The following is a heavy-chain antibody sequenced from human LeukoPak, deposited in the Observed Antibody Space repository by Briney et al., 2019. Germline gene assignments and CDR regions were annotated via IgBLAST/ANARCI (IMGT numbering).Heavy chain of an antibody. V-gene: IGHV1-69*13. Sequence: SVKVSCKASGGTFSRYAICWVRQAPGQGLEWMGGIIPVLGTTNYAQTFQNKVTITADESTSTTYMELSSLRSENTAVYYCARRPYNMITFGGARRELDYWGQGTLVTVSS. D-gene: IGHD3-16*01. CDR1: GGTFSRYA. CDR3: ARRPYNMITFGGARRELDY. CDR2: IIPVLGTT. J-gene: IGHJ4*02.